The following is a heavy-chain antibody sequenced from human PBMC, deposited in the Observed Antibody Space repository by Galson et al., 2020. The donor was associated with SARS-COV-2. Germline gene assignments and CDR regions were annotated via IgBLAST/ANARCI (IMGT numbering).Heavy chain of an antibody. V-gene: IGHV3-33*01. D-gene: IGHD3-10*01. J-gene: IGHJ6*02. CDR1: GFTFSFYA. Sequence: GGSLRLSCAASGFTFSFYAMHWVRQAPGKGLEWVAVLWYDGTNEKYADSVKGRFTISRDNSKNTLYLQMNSLRAEDTAVYYCARYGDDYYGSGPYYFGMDVWGQGTTVTVSS. CDR2: LWYDGTNE. CDR3: ARYGDDYYGSGPYYFGMDV.